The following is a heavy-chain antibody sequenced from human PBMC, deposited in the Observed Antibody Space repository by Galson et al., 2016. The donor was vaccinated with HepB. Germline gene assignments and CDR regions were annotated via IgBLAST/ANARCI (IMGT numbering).Heavy chain of an antibody. Sequence: TLSLTCTVSGGSITNGGYYWSWIRQHPGKGLEWIAYIYHTGLTYYNPSLESRAALSVDRSKNQFSLELTSVTAADTAVYYCARGMLRGAPFAPWGQGTLVTVSS. CDR1: GGSITNGGYY. CDR2: IYHTGLT. J-gene: IGHJ5*02. CDR3: ARGMLRGAPFAP. V-gene: IGHV4-31*03. D-gene: IGHD3-10*01.